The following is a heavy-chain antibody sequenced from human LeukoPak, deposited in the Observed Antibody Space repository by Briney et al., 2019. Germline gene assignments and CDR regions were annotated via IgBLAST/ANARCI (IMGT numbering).Heavy chain of an antibody. CDR3: ARGLHDSSTTFTY. V-gene: IGHV3-74*01. CDR1: GFTFSSYW. CDR2: INTDGSST. J-gene: IGHJ4*02. D-gene: IGHD2-2*01. Sequence: GGSLRLSCVASGFTFSSYWIHWVRQAPGEGLVWVSRINTDGSSTSYADSVRGRFTISRDNAKNTLYLQMNSLRVEDTAVYYCARGLHDSSTTFTYWGQGALVTVSS.